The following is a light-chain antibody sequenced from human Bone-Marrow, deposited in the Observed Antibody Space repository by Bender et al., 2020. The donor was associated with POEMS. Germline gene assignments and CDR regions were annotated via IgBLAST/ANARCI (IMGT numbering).Light chain of an antibody. J-gene: IGLJ2*01. CDR2: DVS. CDR1: SSDIGGYNY. Sequence: HSALTQPASVSGSPGQSITISCTGTSSDIGGYNYVSWYQQHPGKAPKLVIHDVSNRPSGVSNRFSGSKSGNTASLTITGLQAEEDADYYCNSYTSSGSVVVFGGGTKLTVL. V-gene: IGLV2-14*03. CDR3: NSYTSSGSVVV.